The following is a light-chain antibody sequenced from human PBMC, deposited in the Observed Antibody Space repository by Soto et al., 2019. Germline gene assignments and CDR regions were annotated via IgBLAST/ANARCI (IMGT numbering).Light chain of an antibody. J-gene: IGKJ3*01. CDR1: RSLLYSDGYNY. V-gene: IGKV2-28*01. CDR2: LGS. Sequence: DIVMTQSPLSLPVTPGEPASISCRSSRSLLYSDGYNYLDWYLQKPGQSPQLLIYLGSNRASGVPDGLSVSGSGNDFSLIISSLEDEDVGVYYCMQGLQLPFTFGPGTKVDIK. CDR3: MQGLQLPFT.